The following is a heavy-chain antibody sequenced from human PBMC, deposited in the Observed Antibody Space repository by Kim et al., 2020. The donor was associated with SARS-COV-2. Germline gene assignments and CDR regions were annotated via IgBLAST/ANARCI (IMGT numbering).Heavy chain of an antibody. Sequence: SGPTLVKPTQTLTLTCTLSGFSLSTSGVGVGWIRQPPGKSLEWLALIYWDDDKRYSPSLKSRLTITKDTSKNQVVLTMTNMDPVDTATYYCAHRIVVAEFDYWGQGTLVTVSS. J-gene: IGHJ4*02. CDR2: IYWDDDK. V-gene: IGHV2-5*02. CDR3: AHRIVVAEFDY. CDR1: GFSLSTSGVG. D-gene: IGHD3-22*01.